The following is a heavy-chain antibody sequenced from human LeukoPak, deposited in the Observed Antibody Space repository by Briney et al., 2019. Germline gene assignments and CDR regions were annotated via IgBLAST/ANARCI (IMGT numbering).Heavy chain of an antibody. J-gene: IGHJ4*02. CDR1: GFTFSSYW. CDR3: ARDYHGSIDY. D-gene: IGHD3-10*01. V-gene: IGHV3-74*01. Sequence: PGGSLRLSCAASGFTFSSYWMHWVRQAPGKGLMWVSRTNRDGRDTIYADSVRGRFTISRDNAANTLYLRMSSLRADDTAVYYCARDYHGSIDYWGQGTLVAVSS. CDR2: TNRDGRDT.